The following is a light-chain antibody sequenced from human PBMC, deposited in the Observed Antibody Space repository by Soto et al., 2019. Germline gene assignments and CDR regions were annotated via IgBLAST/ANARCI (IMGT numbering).Light chain of an antibody. CDR2: GSS. CDR3: QQYNNWPPWT. Sequence: IVMTQSPATLSVSPGERATLSCRASQSVYSNLAWYQQKPGQAPRLLIYGSSSRATGIPDRFSGSGSGTDFTLTITRLEPEDLAVYYCQQYNNWPPWTFGQGTKVDIK. J-gene: IGKJ1*01. CDR1: QSVYSN. V-gene: IGKV3D-15*01.